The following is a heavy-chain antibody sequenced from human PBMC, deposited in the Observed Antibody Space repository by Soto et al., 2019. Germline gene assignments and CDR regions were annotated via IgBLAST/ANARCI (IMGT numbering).Heavy chain of an antibody. Sequence: QITLKESGPTLVKPTQTLTLTCTFSAFSLSTGGVGVGWIRQPPGKALEWLALIYWADDKRYSPSLRSRLTITKDTSKNQVVLTMTHMDPVDTATYYCIQSRCGGDCLQSYASYYYYGMDVWGQGTTVTVSS. CDR1: AFSLSTGGVG. J-gene: IGHJ6*02. V-gene: IGHV2-5*02. CDR3: IQSRCGGDCLQSYASYYYYGMDV. CDR2: IYWADDK. D-gene: IGHD2-21*02.